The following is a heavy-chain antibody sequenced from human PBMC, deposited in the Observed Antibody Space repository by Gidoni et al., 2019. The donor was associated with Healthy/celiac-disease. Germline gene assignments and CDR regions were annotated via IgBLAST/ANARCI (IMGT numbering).Heavy chain of an antibody. V-gene: IGHV3-21*01. Sequence: EVPLVESGGGLVKPGGSRRHSWGASGFTFSSYCMNWVRQAPGKGLEWVSSISSSSSYIYYADSVKGRFTISRDNAKNSLYLQMNSLRAEDTAVYYCAREGDYDSSGAAFDIWGQGTMVTVSS. CDR2: ISSSSSYI. CDR1: GFTFSSYC. J-gene: IGHJ3*02. D-gene: IGHD3-22*01. CDR3: AREGDYDSSGAAFDI.